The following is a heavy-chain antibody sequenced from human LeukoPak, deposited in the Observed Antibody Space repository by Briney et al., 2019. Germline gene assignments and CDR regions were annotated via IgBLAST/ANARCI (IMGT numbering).Heavy chain of an antibody. CDR3: VRERDRPTNRCMAYYFDY. D-gene: IGHD1-26*01. V-gene: IGHV3-21*01. Sequence: GGSLRLSCVGSGVTFSDYGMDWVRQAPGKGLEWVSSINSRSTYIYYADSVKGRFTISRDNAKNSLYLQMNSLRAEDTAVYYCVRERDRPTNRCMAYYFDYWSQGTLVTVSS. CDR2: INSRSTYI. J-gene: IGHJ4*02. CDR1: GVTFSDYG.